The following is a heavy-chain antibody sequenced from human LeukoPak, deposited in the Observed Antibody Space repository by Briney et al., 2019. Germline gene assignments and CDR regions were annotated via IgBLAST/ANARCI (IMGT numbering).Heavy chain of an antibody. J-gene: IGHJ4*02. CDR2: ISGSGGSA. Sequence: GGSLRLSCAASGFTFSSYAMSWVRQAPGKGLEWVSAISGSGGSAYYADSVKGRFTISRDNSKNTLYLQMNSLRAEDTAVYYCAKNYDFWSGYLNWGQGTLVTVSS. D-gene: IGHD3-3*01. V-gene: IGHV3-23*01. CDR3: AKNYDFWSGYLN. CDR1: GFTFSSYA.